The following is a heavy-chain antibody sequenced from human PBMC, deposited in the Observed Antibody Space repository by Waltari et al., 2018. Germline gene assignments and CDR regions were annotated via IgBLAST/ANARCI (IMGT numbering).Heavy chain of an antibody. D-gene: IGHD6-6*01. J-gene: IGHJ3*02. CDR3: ARVGSSSFDAFDI. V-gene: IGHV3-21*01. Sequence: EVQLVESGGGLVKPGGSLRLSCAASGFTFSSYRMNWVRQAPGKGLEWVSSISSSSSYIYYADSVKGRFTISRDNAKNSLYLQMNSLRAEDTAVYYCARVGSSSFDAFDIWGQGTMVTVSS. CDR2: ISSSSSYI. CDR1: GFTFSSYR.